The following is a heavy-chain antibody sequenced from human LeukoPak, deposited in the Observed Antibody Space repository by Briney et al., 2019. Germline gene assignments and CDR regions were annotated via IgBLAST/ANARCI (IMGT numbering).Heavy chain of an antibody. Sequence: ASVKVSCKASGYTFTSYGISWVRQAPGQGLEWMGWISAYNGNTNYAQKLQGRVTMTTDTSTSTAYMELRSLRSDDTAVYYCARDMNLDYYYYGMDVWGQGTTVTVPS. J-gene: IGHJ6*02. CDR2: ISAYNGNT. V-gene: IGHV1-18*01. CDR3: ARDMNLDYYYYGMDV. D-gene: IGHD1-14*01. CDR1: GYTFTSYG.